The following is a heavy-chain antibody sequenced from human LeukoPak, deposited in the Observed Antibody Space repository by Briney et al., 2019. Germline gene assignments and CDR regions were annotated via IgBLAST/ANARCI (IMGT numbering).Heavy chain of an antibody. V-gene: IGHV3-74*01. CDR1: GFTFSRTW. CDR3: ARGSDETVTISGWFDP. CDR2: LNSDGRTT. J-gene: IGHJ5*02. Sequence: GGSLRLSCTVPGFTFSRTWMRWVRQAPGKGLVWVSRLNSDGRTTTYADSVKGRFTISRDNAKNTLYLQMNSLRVEDTAVYYCARGSDETVTISGWFDPWGQGTLVTVSS. D-gene: IGHD4-17*01.